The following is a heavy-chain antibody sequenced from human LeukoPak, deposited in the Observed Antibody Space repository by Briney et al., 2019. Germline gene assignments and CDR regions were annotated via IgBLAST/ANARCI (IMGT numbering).Heavy chain of an antibody. CDR3: ARYQLAARFFDY. V-gene: IGHV4-59*01. D-gene: IGHD6-6*01. CDR2: IYYSGST. J-gene: IGHJ4*02. CDR1: GGSISSYY. Sequence: SETLSLTCTVSGGSISSYYWSWIRQPPGKGLEWIGYIYYSGSTNYNPSLKSRVTISVDTSKNQFSLKLSSVTAADTAVYYCARYQLAARFFDYWGQGTLVTVSS.